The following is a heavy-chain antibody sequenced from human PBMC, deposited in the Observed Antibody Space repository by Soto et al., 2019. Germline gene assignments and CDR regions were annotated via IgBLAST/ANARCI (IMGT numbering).Heavy chain of an antibody. V-gene: IGHV3-30-3*01. CDR3: ATGTTTTAGSAMAV. J-gene: IGHJ6*02. CDR1: GFTFSNNA. CDR2: ISYDGSNK. Sequence: QVQLVESGGGVVQPGRSLRLSCAASGFTFSNNAMDWVRQAPGKGLEWVAVISYDGSNKYIAESVKGRFTISRDNSKNTLLRQMNSLRAADTAVYYVATGTTTTAGSAMAVWGQGPRVNVPS. D-gene: IGHD1-1*01.